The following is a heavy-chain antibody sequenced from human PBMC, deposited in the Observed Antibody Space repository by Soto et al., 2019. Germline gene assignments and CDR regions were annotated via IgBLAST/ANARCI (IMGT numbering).Heavy chain of an antibody. J-gene: IGHJ6*02. CDR3: TTYTGYGMDV. CDR2: TGGST. CDR1: GFIVSSKY. Sequence: VGSLRLSCAVSGFIVSSKYMTWVRQAPGKGLEWVSVTGGSTHYADSARGRFTISRDSSKNTLYLQMNSPRAEDAAVYYCTTYTGYGMDVWGQGTTVTVSS. V-gene: IGHV3-53*01. D-gene: IGHD3-16*01.